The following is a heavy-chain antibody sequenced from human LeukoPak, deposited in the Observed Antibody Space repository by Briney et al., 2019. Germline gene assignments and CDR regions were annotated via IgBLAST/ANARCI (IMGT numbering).Heavy chain of an antibody. CDR3: AREGEYYYGSGSHYYMDV. CDR2: IYTSGST. CDR1: GGSISSYY. J-gene: IGHJ6*03. V-gene: IGHV4-4*07. D-gene: IGHD3-10*01. Sequence: SETLSLTCTVSGGSISSYYWSWIRQPARKGLEWIGRIYTSGSTNYNPSLKSRVTISVDKSKNQFSLKLSSVAAADTAVYYCAREGEYYYGSGSHYYMDVWGKGTTVTVSS.